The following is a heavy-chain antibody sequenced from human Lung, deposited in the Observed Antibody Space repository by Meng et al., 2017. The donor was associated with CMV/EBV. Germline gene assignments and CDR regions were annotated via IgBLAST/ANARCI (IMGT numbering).Heavy chain of an antibody. CDR2: ISTNTGTP. CDR1: GYTFSTYT. V-gene: IGHV7-4-1*02. Sequence: QVQLVRAWAELKKPGASVKVSCKASGYTFSTYTINWVRQAHGRGLEWMGWISTNTGTPTYTQGFTGRFVFSLDTSVSTAYLQISSLKAEDTAVYYCARGGNFDPWGQGTLVTVSS. CDR3: ARGGNFDP. D-gene: IGHD2/OR15-2a*01. J-gene: IGHJ5*02.